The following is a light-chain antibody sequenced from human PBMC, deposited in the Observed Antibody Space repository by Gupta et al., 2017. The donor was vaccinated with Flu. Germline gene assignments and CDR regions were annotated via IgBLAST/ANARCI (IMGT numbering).Light chain of an antibody. J-gene: IGLJ2*01. CDR2: DVS. CDR3: CSYAGSYTPWV. CDR1: NSDVGGYNY. V-gene: IGLV2-11*02. Sequence: SALPQPHSLSGPPAQSVTISCTGTNSDVGGYNYVSWYQQHPGKAPKLMIYDVSKRPSGVPDRFSGSKSGNTASLTISGLQAEDEADYYCCSYAGSYTPWVFGGGTKLTVL.